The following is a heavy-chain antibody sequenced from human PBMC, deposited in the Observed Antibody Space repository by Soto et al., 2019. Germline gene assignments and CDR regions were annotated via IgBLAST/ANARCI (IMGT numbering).Heavy chain of an antibody. CDR3: ARDDYGSGSYYQDY. V-gene: IGHV3-48*01. J-gene: IGHJ4*02. CDR2: ISSSSSTI. D-gene: IGHD3-10*01. CDR1: GFTFSSYS. Sequence: PGGSLRLSCAASGFTFSSYSMNWVRQAPGKGLEWVSYISSSSSTIYYADSVKGRFTISRDNAKNSLYLQMNSLRAEDTAVYYCARDDYGSGSYYQDYWGQGTLVTVLL.